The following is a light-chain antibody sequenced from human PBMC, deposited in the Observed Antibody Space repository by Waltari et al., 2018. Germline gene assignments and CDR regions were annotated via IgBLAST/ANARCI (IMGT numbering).Light chain of an antibody. CDR2: DAS. Sequence: EIQMTQSPSSLSASVGDRVTITCRASQGIAHNLAWVLQKPGEAPKSLIYDASSLQSGVPSKFSGSGSGTDFTLTISSLQTEDFATYYCQQYKSYPLTVGGGTKVEIK. V-gene: IGKV1-16*02. J-gene: IGKJ4*01. CDR1: QGIAHN. CDR3: QQYKSYPLT.